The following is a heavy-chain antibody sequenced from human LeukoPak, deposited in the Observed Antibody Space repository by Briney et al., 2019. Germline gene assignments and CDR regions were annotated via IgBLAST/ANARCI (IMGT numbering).Heavy chain of an antibody. CDR1: GGSISSSSYY. D-gene: IGHD1-26*01. Sequence: SETLSLTCTVSGGSISSSSYYWGWIRQPPGKGLEWIGSIYYSGSTYYNPSLKSRVTISVDTSKNQFSLKLSSVTAADTAVYYCARDNSGSSYAYWGQGTLVTVSS. CDR2: IYYSGST. J-gene: IGHJ4*02. CDR3: ARDNSGSSYAY. V-gene: IGHV4-39*07.